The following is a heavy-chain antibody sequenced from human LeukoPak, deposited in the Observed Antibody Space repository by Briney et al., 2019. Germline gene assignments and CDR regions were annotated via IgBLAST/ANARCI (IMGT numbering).Heavy chain of an antibody. CDR1: GFTFSSYA. J-gene: IGHJ4*02. V-gene: IGHV3-23*01. CDR3: AKVGTGAAAGTFDY. CDR2: ISGSGGST. D-gene: IGHD6-13*01. Sequence: GESLKISCAASGFTFSSYAMSWVRQAPGKGLEWVSAISGSGGSTYYADSVKGRFTISRDNSKNTLYLQMNSLRAEDTAVYYCAKVGTGAAAGTFDYWGQGTLVTVSS.